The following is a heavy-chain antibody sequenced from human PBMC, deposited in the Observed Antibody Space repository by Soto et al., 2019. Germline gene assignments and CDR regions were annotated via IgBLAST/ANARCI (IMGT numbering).Heavy chain of an antibody. CDR2: INHSGST. D-gene: IGHD1-7*01. CDR1: GGSFSGYY. J-gene: IGHJ4*02. CDR3: ARSLYNWNYDYFDY. Sequence: SETLSLTCAVYGGSFSGYYWSWIRQPPGKGLEWIGEINHSGSTNYNPSLKSRVTISVDTSKNQFSLKLSSVTAADTAVYYCARSLYNWNYDYFDYWGQGTLVTVSS. V-gene: IGHV4-34*01.